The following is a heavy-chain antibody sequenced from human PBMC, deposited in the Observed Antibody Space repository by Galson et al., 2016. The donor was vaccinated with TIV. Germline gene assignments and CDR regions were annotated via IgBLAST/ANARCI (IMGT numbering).Heavy chain of an antibody. CDR1: GFTFSDYY. D-gene: IGHD3-22*01. CDR2: ISTGGSTT. J-gene: IGHJ6*02. Sequence: SLRLSCAVSGFTFSDYYMNWIRQAPGKGLEWVSYISTGGSTTYYADFVKGRFTISRDNAKNSLYLQMNSLRAEDTAVYYCARAVTMRVADYYYSMDVWGQGTTVTVSS. CDR3: ARAVTMRVADYYYSMDV. V-gene: IGHV3-11*04.